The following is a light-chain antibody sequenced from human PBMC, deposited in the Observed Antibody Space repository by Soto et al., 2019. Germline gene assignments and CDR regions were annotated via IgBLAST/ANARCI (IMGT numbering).Light chain of an antibody. Sequence: IVLTHSPATLSLSPCERATLSCSASQSVTSSYLAWWQQKPGQAPRLLIYGASSRATGIPDRFSGSGSGTDFTLTISRLEPEDFAVYFCQQYGSSPTTFGQGTKVDIK. CDR2: GAS. J-gene: IGKJ1*01. CDR3: QQYGSSPTT. CDR1: QSVTSSY. V-gene: IGKV3-20*01.